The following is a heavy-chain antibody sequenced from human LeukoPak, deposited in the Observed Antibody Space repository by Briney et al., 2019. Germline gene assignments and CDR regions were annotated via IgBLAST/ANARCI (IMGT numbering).Heavy chain of an antibody. CDR3: ARVDGGPVDY. V-gene: IGHV4-39*07. CDR2: IYYSGST. Sequence: PSETLSLTCTVSGGSISSSSYYWGWIRQPPGKGLEWIVSIYYSGSTYYNPSLKSRVTISVDTSKNQFSLKLSSVTAADTAVYYCARVDGGPVDYWGQGTLVTVSS. J-gene: IGHJ4*02. D-gene: IGHD4-23*01. CDR1: GGSISSSSYY.